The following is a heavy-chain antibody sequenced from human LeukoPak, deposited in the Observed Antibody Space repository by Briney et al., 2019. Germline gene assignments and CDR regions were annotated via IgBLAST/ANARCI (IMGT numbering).Heavy chain of an antibody. V-gene: IGHV4-39*07. CDR2: IYYSGST. CDR1: GGSISSSSYY. J-gene: IGHJ4*02. D-gene: IGHD6-13*01. Sequence: SETLSLTCTVSGGSISSSSYYWGWIRQPPGKGLEGIGSIYYSGSTYYNPSLKSRVTISVDTSKNQFSLKLSSVTAADTAVYYCARDSSSIAAAGKVPFDYWGQGTLVTVSS. CDR3: ARDSSSIAAAGKVPFDY.